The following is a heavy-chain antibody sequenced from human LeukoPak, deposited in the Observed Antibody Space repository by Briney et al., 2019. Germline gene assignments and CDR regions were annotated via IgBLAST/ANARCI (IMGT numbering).Heavy chain of an antibody. J-gene: IGHJ4*02. Sequence: GGSLRLSCSASGFTFSRYAMHWVRQAPGKGLEYVSAISSNGGSTYYADSVKGRFTISRDNSRNTRHLQMSSLRVEDTAVYYCVKDSISGSYFDYWGQGTLVTVSS. V-gene: IGHV3-64D*06. CDR3: VKDSISGSYFDY. D-gene: IGHD3-10*01. CDR1: GFTFSRYA. CDR2: ISSNGGST.